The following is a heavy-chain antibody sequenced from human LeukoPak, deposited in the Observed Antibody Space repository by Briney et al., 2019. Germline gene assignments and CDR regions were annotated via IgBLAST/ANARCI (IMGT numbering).Heavy chain of an antibody. Sequence: ASVKVSCKASGYTFTGYYMHWVRQAPGQGLEWMGWINPNSGGTNYAQKFQGRVTMTRDTSISTAYMELSRLRSDDTAVYYCARVGLAAAGTYYYYMDVWGKGTTITISS. J-gene: IGHJ6*03. CDR3: ARVGLAAAGTYYYYMDV. CDR1: GYTFTGYY. D-gene: IGHD6-13*01. CDR2: INPNSGGT. V-gene: IGHV1-2*02.